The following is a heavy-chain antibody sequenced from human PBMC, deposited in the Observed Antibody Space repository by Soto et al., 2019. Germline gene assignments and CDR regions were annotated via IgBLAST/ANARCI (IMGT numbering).Heavy chain of an antibody. D-gene: IGHD5-18*01. CDR2: IWYDGSND. V-gene: IGHV3-33*01. CDR3: GRGYNYADY. J-gene: IGHJ4*02. CDR1: GFSFSTYG. Sequence: GGSLRLSCAASGFSFSTYGMQWVRQAPGKGLEWVAEIWYDGSNDFYSDSVKGRFTISRANAKNTLFLQMNSLRAEDTAMYYCGRGYNYADYWGQGTQVTVSS.